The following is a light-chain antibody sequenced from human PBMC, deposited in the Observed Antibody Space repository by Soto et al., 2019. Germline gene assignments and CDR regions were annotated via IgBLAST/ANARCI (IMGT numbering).Light chain of an antibody. CDR3: QQYNNWPPGRFT. CDR1: QSVSSN. CDR2: GAS. J-gene: IGKJ3*01. V-gene: IGKV3-15*01. Sequence: EIVMTQSPATLSVSPGERATLSCRASQSVSSNLAWYQQKPGQAPRLLIYGASTRATGIPAWFSGSGSGTEFTLTISSLQSEDFAVYYCQQYNNWPPGRFTFGPGTKVDIK.